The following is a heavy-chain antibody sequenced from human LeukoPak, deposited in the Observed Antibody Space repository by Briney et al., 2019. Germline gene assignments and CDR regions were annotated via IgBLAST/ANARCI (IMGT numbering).Heavy chain of an antibody. D-gene: IGHD5-18*01. CDR2: IYFSGST. Sequence: SETLSLTCTVSGGSISTYYWSWIRQPPGKGLEWIGYIYFSGSTNYNPSLKSRVTISLDTSKNQFSLKLRSVTAADTAVYYCARDRLNGYSFAFDYWGQGTLVTVSS. V-gene: IGHV4-59*01. CDR1: GGSISTYY. CDR3: ARDRLNGYSFAFDY. J-gene: IGHJ4*02.